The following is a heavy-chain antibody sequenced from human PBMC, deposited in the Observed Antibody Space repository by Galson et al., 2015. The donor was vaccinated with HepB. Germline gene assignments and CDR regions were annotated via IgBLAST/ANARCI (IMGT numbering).Heavy chain of an antibody. CDR2: ISSDESHT. J-gene: IGHJ6*02. V-gene: IGHV3-74*01. Sequence: SLRLSCAASGFTFSDYWVHWVRQAPGKGLVWVSRISSDESHTSYADSVKGRFTISRDNAKNTLYLQMNSLRAEDTAVYYCARGDRGVMPNYYYYGMDVWGQGTTVTVSS. CDR1: GFTFSDYW. D-gene: IGHD3-16*01. CDR3: ARGDRGVMPNYYYYGMDV.